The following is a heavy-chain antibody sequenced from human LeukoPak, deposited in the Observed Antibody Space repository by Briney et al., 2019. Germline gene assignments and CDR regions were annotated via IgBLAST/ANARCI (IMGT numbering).Heavy chain of an antibody. V-gene: IGHV3-20*04. CDR1: GFTLDDYG. D-gene: IGHD6-13*01. J-gene: IGHJ4*02. CDR2: INWNDGST. Sequence: GGPLTLSCAASGFTLDDYGMIWLCQAPGKGLEGVSGINWNDGSTVYADSVKGRFTISRDNAKNSLYLQVNSLRADDTALYLCARGTLKAAATDFDYWGQGTLVTVSS. CDR3: ARGTLKAAATDFDY.